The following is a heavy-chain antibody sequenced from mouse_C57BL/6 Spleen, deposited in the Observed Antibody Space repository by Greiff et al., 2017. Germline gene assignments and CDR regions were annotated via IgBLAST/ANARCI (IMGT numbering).Heavy chain of an antibody. CDR2: INPNNGGT. Sequence: EVQLQQSGPELVKPGASVKISCKASGYTFTDYYMNWVKQSHGKSLEWIGDINPNNGGTSYNQKFKGKATLTVDKSSSTAYMELRSLTSEDSAVDYCARRDFDVWGTGTTVTVSS. CDR1: GYTFTDYY. V-gene: IGHV1-26*01. J-gene: IGHJ1*03. CDR3: ARRDFDV.